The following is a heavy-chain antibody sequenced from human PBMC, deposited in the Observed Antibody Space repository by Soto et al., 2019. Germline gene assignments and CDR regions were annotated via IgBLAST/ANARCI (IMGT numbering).Heavy chain of an antibody. J-gene: IGHJ4*02. V-gene: IGHV3-21*01. D-gene: IGHD1-1*01. CDR2: ISSSSSYI. Sequence: VQLVESGGGLVKPGGSLRLSCAASGFTFSSYSMNWVRQAPGKGLEWVSSISSSSSYIYYADSVKGRFTISRDNAKNSLYLQMNSLRAEDTAVYYCARVPRSRNRTSYYFDYWGQGTLVTVSS. CDR3: ARVPRSRNRTSYYFDY. CDR1: GFTFSSYS.